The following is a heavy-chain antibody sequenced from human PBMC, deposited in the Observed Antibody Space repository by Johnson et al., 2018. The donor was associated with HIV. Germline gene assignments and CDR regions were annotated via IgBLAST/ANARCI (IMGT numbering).Heavy chain of an antibody. Sequence: QVQLVESGGGVVRPARSLRLSCSASGFTFSRYAMHWVRQAPGKGLEWVACISYDGSNKYYADSVKGRFTISRDNSKNTLYLEMNSLRTEDTAVYSCTTEVMEWELKLGWTRGFEIWGQGTMVTVSS. D-gene: IGHD1-26*01. CDR1: GFTFSRYA. CDR3: TTEVMEWELKLGWTRGFEI. J-gene: IGHJ3*02. V-gene: IGHV3-30*04. CDR2: ISYDGSNK.